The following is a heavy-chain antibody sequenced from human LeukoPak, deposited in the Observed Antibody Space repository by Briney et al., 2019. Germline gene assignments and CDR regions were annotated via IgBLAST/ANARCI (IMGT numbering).Heavy chain of an antibody. CDR2: INHSGIT. D-gene: IGHD2-2*01. J-gene: IGHJ4*02. CDR3: ARASNDCSSTSCPFDY. V-gene: IGHV4-34*01. Sequence: SETLSLTCAVYGGXFSGYYCSWIRQPPGKGLEWIGEINHSGITNYNPSLKRRVTISVDTSKNQFSLKLSSVTAADTAVYYCARASNDCSSTSCPFDYWGQGTLVTVSS. CDR1: GGXFSGYY.